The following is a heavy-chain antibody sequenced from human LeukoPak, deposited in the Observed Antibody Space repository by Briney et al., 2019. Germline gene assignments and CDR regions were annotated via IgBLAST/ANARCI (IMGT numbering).Heavy chain of an antibody. D-gene: IGHD2-21*01. V-gene: IGHV3-7*01. Sequence: GGSLRLSCAASGFSFSGYWMNWVRQAPGKGLEWVANIKHDGSEKYYVDSVKGRFTISRDNADNSLFLQMNSLRVEDTAVYYCARDESGDNDAFDTWGQGTMVTVSS. CDR3: ARDESGDNDAFDT. CDR1: GFSFSGYW. J-gene: IGHJ3*02. CDR2: IKHDGSEK.